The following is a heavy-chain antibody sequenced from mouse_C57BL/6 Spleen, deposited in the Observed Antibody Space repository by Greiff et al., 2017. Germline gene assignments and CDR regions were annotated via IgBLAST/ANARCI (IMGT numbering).Heavy chain of an antibody. D-gene: IGHD2-3*01. CDR2: IYPGDGST. J-gene: IGHJ2*01. CDR3: ARQGDDGYYFDY. V-gene: IGHV1-85*01. Sequence: QVQLKQSGPELVKPGASVKLSCKASGYTFTSYDINWVKQRPGQGLEWIGWIYPGDGSTKYNEKFKGKATLTVDTSSSTAYMELHSLTSEDSAVYFCARQGDDGYYFDYWGQGTTLTVSS. CDR1: GYTFTSYD.